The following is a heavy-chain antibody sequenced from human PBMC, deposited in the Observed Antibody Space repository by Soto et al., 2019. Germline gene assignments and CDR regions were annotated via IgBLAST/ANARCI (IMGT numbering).Heavy chain of an antibody. CDR2: INAGNGNT. D-gene: IGHD3-3*02. Sequence: ASVKVSCKASGYTFTSYAMHWVRQAPGQRLEWMGWINAGNGNTKYSQKFQGRVTITRDTSASTAYTELSSLRSEDTAVYYCARARGLALIDYWGQGTLVTVSS. V-gene: IGHV1-3*01. CDR3: ARARGLALIDY. J-gene: IGHJ4*02. CDR1: GYTFTSYA.